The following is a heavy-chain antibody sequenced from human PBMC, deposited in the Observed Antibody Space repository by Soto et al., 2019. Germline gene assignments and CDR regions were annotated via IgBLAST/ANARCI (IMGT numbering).Heavy chain of an antibody. V-gene: IGHV3-23*01. J-gene: IGHJ5*01. CDR1: GFTFSSYV. Sequence: EVRLLESGGGLLQPGGSLRLSCAASGFTFSSYVMSWVRQAPGKGLEWVSSISGSGGSGGSTYYADSVKGRFTISRDNSKNTLYLQMNRLRAEDTAVYYCANLTDSTDSWGQGTLVTVSS. CDR3: ANLTDSTDS. D-gene: IGHD3-9*01. CDR2: ISGSGGSGGST.